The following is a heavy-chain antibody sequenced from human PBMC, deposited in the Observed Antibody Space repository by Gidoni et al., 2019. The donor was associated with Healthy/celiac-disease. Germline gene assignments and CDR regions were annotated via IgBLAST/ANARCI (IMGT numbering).Heavy chain of an antibody. D-gene: IGHD1-7*01. Sequence: QVQLVQSGAAVKKPGSSVKVSCKASGGTFSSYAISWGRQAPGQGLEWMGGIIPIFGTANYAQKFQGRVTITADESTSTAYMELSSLRSEDTAVYYCARENYGTKNDAFDIWGQGTMVTVFS. V-gene: IGHV1-69*01. J-gene: IGHJ3*02. CDR3: ARENYGTKNDAFDI. CDR2: IIPIFGTA. CDR1: GGTFSSYA.